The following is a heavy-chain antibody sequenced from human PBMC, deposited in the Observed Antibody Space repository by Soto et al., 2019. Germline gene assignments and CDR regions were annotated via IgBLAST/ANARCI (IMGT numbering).Heavy chain of an antibody. J-gene: IGHJ3*01. CDR3: ARDDNLQGNAFDV. CDR1: GFSVRTSG. Sequence: QVQLVESGGGVVQPERSLRLSCAASGFSVRTSGMHWVRQAPGKGLEWVALIWNDGNNKVYADSVKGRFTISNDNSQNTIYLQMDSLRGEDTAVYYCARDDNLQGNAFDVWGQGTMVTVSS. D-gene: IGHD3-10*01. V-gene: IGHV3-33*01. CDR2: IWNDGNNK.